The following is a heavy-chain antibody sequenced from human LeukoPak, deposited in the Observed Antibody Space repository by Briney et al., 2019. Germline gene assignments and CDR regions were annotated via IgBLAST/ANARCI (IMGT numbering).Heavy chain of an antibody. J-gene: IGHJ6*02. CDR2: IYGGGNI. CDR3: AKAPYPPKMATKVGFYYYGMDV. D-gene: IGHD5-24*01. V-gene: IGHV3-53*01. Sequence: GGSLRLSCAASGFTVSSNYMNWVRQAPGKGLEWVSVIYGGGNIYYADSVKGRFTISRDNSKNTLYLQMNSLRAEDTAVYYCAKAPYPPKMATKVGFYYYGMDVWGQGTTVTVSS. CDR1: GFTVSSNY.